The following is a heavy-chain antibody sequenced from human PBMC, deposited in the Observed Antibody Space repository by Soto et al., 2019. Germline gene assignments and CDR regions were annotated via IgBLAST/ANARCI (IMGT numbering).Heavy chain of an antibody. V-gene: IGHV4-30-4*01. CDR2: IYYSGST. Sequence: QVQLQESGPGLVKPSQTLSLTCTVSGGSISSGDYYWSWIRQPPGKGLEWIGYIYYSGSTYYNPSLKSRVTISVDTSKNQFSLKLSSVTAADTAVYYCARDRGDIVVVPAAAGGWFDPWGQGTLVTVSS. D-gene: IGHD2-2*01. CDR3: ARDRGDIVVVPAAAGGWFDP. J-gene: IGHJ5*02. CDR1: GGSISSGDYY.